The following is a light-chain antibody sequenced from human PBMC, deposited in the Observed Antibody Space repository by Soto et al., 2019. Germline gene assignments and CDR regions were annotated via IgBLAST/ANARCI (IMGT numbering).Light chain of an antibody. Sequence: DLQMTQSPSSLSASVGDRVTITCRASQSISSYLNWYQQKPGKAPKLLIYATSTLQSGVPSRFSGSGSGTDFTLTISRLQPEDFAIYYCQQSYSTLWTFGQGTKVEIK. CDR2: ATS. V-gene: IGKV1-39*01. J-gene: IGKJ1*01. CDR1: QSISSY. CDR3: QQSYSTLWT.